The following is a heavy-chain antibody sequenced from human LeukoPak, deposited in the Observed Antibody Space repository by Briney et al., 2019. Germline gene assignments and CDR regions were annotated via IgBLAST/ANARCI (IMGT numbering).Heavy chain of an antibody. D-gene: IGHD3-3*01. CDR3: ARDKPGGKYYDFWSGYLGPCDY. CDR2: INPSGGST. Sequence: ASVKVSCKASGYTFTSYYMHWVRQAPGQGLEWMGIINPSGGSTSYAQKFQGRVTMTRDTSTSTVYMELSSLRSDDTAVYYCARDKPGGKYYDFWSGYLGPCDYWGQGTLVTVSS. V-gene: IGHV1-46*01. CDR1: GYTFTSYY. J-gene: IGHJ4*02.